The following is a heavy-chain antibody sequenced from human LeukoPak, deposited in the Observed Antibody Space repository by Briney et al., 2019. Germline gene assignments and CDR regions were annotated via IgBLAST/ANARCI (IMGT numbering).Heavy chain of an antibody. CDR3: ARSQAPPMGIVVVPAVKGHGMDV. CDR2: INHSGST. V-gene: IGHV4-34*01. D-gene: IGHD2-2*03. Sequence: PSETLSLTCAVYGGSFSGYYWSWIRQPPGKGLEWIGEINHSGSTNYNPSLKSRVTISVDTSKNQFSLKLSSVTAADTAVYYCARSQAPPMGIVVVPAVKGHGMDVWGQGTTVTVSS. J-gene: IGHJ6*02. CDR1: GGSFSGYY.